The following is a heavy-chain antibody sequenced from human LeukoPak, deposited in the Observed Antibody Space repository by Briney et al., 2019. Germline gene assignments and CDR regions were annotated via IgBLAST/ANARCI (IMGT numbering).Heavy chain of an antibody. D-gene: IGHD4-17*01. CDR2: INHSGTT. Sequence: SETLSLTCAVYGESFSGYYWSWIRQPPGKGLEWIGEINHSGTTTYNPSLKSRVTISVDTSKNQFSLKLNSVTAADTAVYYCARSPTTATRSLDYWGQGTLVTVSS. CDR3: ARSPTTATRSLDY. CDR1: GESFSGYY. V-gene: IGHV4-34*01. J-gene: IGHJ4*02.